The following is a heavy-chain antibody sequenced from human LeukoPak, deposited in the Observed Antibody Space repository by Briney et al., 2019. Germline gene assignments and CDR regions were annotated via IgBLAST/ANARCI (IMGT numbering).Heavy chain of an antibody. V-gene: IGHV4-4*07. CDR3: ARELGLYSSPRYDP. CDR1: GGSISSYY. CDR2: IYTSGST. J-gene: IGHJ5*02. Sequence: PSETLSLTCTVSGGSISSYYWSWIRQPAGKGLEWIGRIYTSGSTNYNPSLKSRVTMSVDTSKNQFSLKLSSVTAADTAVYYCARELGLYSSPRYDPWGQGTLVTVSS. D-gene: IGHD6-19*01.